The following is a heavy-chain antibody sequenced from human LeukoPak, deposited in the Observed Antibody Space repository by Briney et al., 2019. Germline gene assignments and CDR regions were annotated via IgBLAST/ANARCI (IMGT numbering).Heavy chain of an antibody. CDR3: ARDSYYYGMDV. V-gene: IGHV4-34*01. CDR1: GGSFSGYY. J-gene: IGHJ6*02. Sequence: SETLSLTCAVYGGSFSGYYWSWIRQPPGKGLEWIGEINHSGSTNYNPSLKSRVTISVDTSKNQFSLKLSSVTAADTAVYYCARDSYYYGMDVWGQGTTVTVSS. CDR2: INHSGST.